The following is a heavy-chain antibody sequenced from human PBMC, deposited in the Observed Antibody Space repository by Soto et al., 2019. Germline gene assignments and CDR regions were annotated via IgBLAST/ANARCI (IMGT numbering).Heavy chain of an antibody. CDR1: GGSISSSSYY. CDR3: ARRQCGGSCYSHWFDP. Sequence: QLQLQESGPGLVKPSETLSLTCTVSGGSISSSSYYWGWIRQPPGKGLEWIGSIYYSGSTYYNPSLKSRVPISVDTSKNQFSLKLSSVTAADTAVYYCARRQCGGSCYSHWFDPWGQGTLVTVSS. D-gene: IGHD2-15*01. CDR2: IYYSGST. J-gene: IGHJ5*02. V-gene: IGHV4-39*01.